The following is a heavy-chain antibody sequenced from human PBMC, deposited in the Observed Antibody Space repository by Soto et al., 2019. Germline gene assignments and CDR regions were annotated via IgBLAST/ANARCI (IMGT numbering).Heavy chain of an antibody. J-gene: IGHJ6*02. CDR1: GFSLSNARMG. Sequence: QVTLKESGPVLVNPTETLTLTCTVSGFSLSNARMGVSWIRQPPGKALEWLAHIFSNDEKSYSTSLKSRLTISKDTSKSQVVLTMTNMDPVDTATYYCARMPRLTVTKGSYYYYGMDVWGQGTTVTVSS. D-gene: IGHD4-17*01. V-gene: IGHV2-26*01. CDR2: IFSNDEK. CDR3: ARMPRLTVTKGSYYYYGMDV.